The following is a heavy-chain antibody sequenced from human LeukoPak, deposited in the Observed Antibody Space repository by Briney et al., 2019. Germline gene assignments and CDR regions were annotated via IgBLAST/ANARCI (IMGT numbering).Heavy chain of an antibody. CDR3: ASGSLAVAGLVNYYYMDV. V-gene: IGHV1-69*06. J-gene: IGHJ6*03. Sequence: SVKVSCKASGGTFSSYAISWVRQAPGQGLEWMGGIIPIFGTANYAQKFQGRVTITADKSTSTAYMELSSLRSEDTAVYYCASGSLAVAGLVNYYYMDVWGKGTTVTVSS. D-gene: IGHD6-19*01. CDR2: IIPIFGTA. CDR1: GGTFSSYA.